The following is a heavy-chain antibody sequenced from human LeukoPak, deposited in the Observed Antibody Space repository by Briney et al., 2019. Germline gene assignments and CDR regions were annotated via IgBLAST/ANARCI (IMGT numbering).Heavy chain of an antibody. V-gene: IGHV5-51*01. J-gene: IGHJ4*02. Sequence: GESLKISCKGSGYSFTSYWIGWVRQMPGKGLEWMGIIYPGDSDTRYSPSFQSQVTISADKSISTAYPQWSSLKASDTAMYYCARRFKVSYRYFDYWGQGTLVTVSS. CDR2: IYPGDSDT. CDR3: ARRFKVSYRYFDY. D-gene: IGHD1-26*01. CDR1: GYSFTSYW.